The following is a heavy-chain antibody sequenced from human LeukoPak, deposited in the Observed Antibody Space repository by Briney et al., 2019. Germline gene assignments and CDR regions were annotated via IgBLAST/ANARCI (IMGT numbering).Heavy chain of an antibody. D-gene: IGHD3-10*01. CDR1: GFTFSSYA. CDR2: ISGSGGST. CDR3: AKDLPWGGIRPLGFDY. Sequence: PGGSLRLSCAASGFTFSSYAMSWVRQAPGKGLEWVSAISGSGGSTYYADSVKGRFTISRDNSKNTLYLQMNSLRAEDTAVFYCAKDLPWGGIRPLGFDYWGQGSLVTVSS. J-gene: IGHJ4*02. V-gene: IGHV3-23*01.